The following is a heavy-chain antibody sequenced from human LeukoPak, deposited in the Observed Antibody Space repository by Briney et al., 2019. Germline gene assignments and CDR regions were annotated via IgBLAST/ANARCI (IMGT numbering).Heavy chain of an antibody. J-gene: IGHJ4*02. Sequence: GGSLRLSCAASEFTFSSYGMHWVRQAPGKGLEWVAVISYDGNYKYYADSVKGRFTISRDNSKNTLYLQMNSLRAKDAAVYYCAKAGTSSGWSSDYWGQGTLVTVSS. CDR3: AKAGTSSGWSSDY. CDR2: ISYDGNYK. D-gene: IGHD6-19*01. V-gene: IGHV3-30*18. CDR1: EFTFSSYG.